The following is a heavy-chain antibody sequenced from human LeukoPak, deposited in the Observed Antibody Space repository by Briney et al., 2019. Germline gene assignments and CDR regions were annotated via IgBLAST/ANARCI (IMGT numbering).Heavy chain of an antibody. CDR1: GGSISSYY. D-gene: IGHD2-15*01. Sequence: SETLSLTCTVSGGSISSYYWSWIRQPPGKGLEWIGYIYYSGSTNYNPSLKSRVTVSVDTSKKRFSLKLSSVTAADTAVYYCARVLGSGYSDYWGQGTLVTVSS. CDR3: ARVLGSGYSDY. V-gene: IGHV4-59*01. CDR2: IYYSGST. J-gene: IGHJ4*02.